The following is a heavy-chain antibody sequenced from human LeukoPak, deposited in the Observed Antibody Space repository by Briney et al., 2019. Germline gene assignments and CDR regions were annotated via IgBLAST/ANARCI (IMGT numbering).Heavy chain of an antibody. J-gene: IGHJ3*02. CDR2: INHSGST. Sequence: SETLSLTCAVYGGSCSGYYWSWIRQPPGKGLEWIGEINHSGSTNYNPSLKSRVTISVDTSKNQFSLKLSSVTAADTAVYYCARVMNGYIPGAFDIWGQGTMVTVSS. D-gene: IGHD5-24*01. V-gene: IGHV4-34*01. CDR3: ARVMNGYIPGAFDI. CDR1: GGSCSGYY.